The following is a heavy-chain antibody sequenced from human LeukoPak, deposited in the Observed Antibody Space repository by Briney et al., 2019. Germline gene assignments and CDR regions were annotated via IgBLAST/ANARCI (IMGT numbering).Heavy chain of an antibody. J-gene: IGHJ4*02. D-gene: IGHD3-3*01. CDR3: ASSITIFGVVTTDTFDY. V-gene: IGHV1-8*01. CDR2: MNPNSGNT. Sequence: ASVKVSCKASGYTFTSYDINWVRQATGQGIEWMGWMNPNSGNTGYAQKFQGRVTMTRNTSISTAYMELSSLRSEDTAVYYCASSITIFGVVTTDTFDYWGQGTLVTVSS. CDR1: GYTFTSYD.